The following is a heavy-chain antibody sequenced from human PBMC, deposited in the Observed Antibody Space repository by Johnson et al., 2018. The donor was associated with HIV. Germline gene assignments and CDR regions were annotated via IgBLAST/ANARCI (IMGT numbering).Heavy chain of an antibody. CDR3: ARDKRGRWELGGGDAFDI. Sequence: VQLVESGGGVVRPGGSLRLSCAASGFTVSSNYMSWVRQAPGKGLEWVSVIYSGGSTYYADSVKGRFTISRDNSKNTLYLQMNSLRAEDTAVYYCARDKRGRWELGGGDAFDIWGQGTMVSVSS. CDR2: IYSGGST. CDR1: GFTVSSNY. D-gene: IGHD1-26*01. J-gene: IGHJ3*02. V-gene: IGHV3-66*01.